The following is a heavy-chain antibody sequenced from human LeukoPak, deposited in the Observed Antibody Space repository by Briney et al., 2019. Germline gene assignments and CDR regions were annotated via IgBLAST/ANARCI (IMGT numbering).Heavy chain of an antibody. CDR3: AKTSLRYFDPYYFDY. CDR1: GFPFSSHG. D-gene: IGHD3-9*01. CDR2: ISPGGGPT. Sequence: PGGSLRLSCAGSGFPFSSHGMNWVRQAPGKGLEWVSGISPGGGPTYYADSVKGRFTISRDDPRNTLYLQMENLRAEDTAVYYCAKTSLRYFDPYYFDYWGQGTLVTVSS. V-gene: IGHV3-23*01. J-gene: IGHJ4*02.